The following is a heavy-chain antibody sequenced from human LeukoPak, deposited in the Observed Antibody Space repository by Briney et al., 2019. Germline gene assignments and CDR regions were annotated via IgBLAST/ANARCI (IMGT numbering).Heavy chain of an antibody. J-gene: IGHJ3*02. CDR1: GGSIRSYF. Sequence: SETLSLTCMVSGGSIRSYFWSWIRQPPGKGLEWIGHIYYSGTTDYNPSLKSRLTISVDASKNYFSLNLISLTAADTAVYFCARVGPLRWSLDAFDIWGQGTMVTVSS. V-gene: IGHV4-59*01. CDR3: ARVGPLRWSLDAFDI. D-gene: IGHD4-23*01. CDR2: IYYSGTT.